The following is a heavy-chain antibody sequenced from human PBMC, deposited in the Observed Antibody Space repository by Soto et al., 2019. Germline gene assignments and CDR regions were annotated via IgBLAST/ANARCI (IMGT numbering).Heavy chain of an antibody. CDR1: GGSISSGGYY. D-gene: IGHD2-15*01. CDR3: ARDNSGYCSGGSCLGGMDV. CDR2: IYYSGST. V-gene: IGHV4-31*03. Sequence: SETLALTCTVSGGSISSGGYYWSWIRQHPGKGLEWIGYIYYSGSTYYNPSLKSRVTISVDTSKNQFSLKLSSVTAADTAVYYCARDNSGYCSGGSCLGGMDVWGQGTTVTVSS. J-gene: IGHJ6*02.